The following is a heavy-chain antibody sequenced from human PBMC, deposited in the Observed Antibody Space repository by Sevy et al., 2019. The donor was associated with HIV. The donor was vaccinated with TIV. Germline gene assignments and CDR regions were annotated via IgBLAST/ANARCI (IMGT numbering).Heavy chain of an antibody. D-gene: IGHD2-2*01. Sequence: GGSLRLSCAASGFTLSTYWMHWVRQVPGKGLVWVSRINSDGSTTTYADSVKGRFTISRDNAKNTLFLQMNSLRADDTAVYYCARTARSNSPRHFDYWGQGTLVTVSS. J-gene: IGHJ4*02. V-gene: IGHV3-74*01. CDR3: ARTARSNSPRHFDY. CDR1: GFTLSTYW. CDR2: INSDGSTT.